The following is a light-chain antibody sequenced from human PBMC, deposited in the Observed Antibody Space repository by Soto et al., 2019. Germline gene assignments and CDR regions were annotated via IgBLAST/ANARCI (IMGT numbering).Light chain of an antibody. CDR1: SSDGGGYNY. CDR3: SSYTDFNLYV. Sequence: QSVLTQPASVSGSPGQPISISCSETSSDGGGYNYVSWYQHQPGKAPELVIFDVRGRPSGISNRFSGSKSGNTASLTISGLRPEDEADYYCSSYTDFNLYVFGTGTKVTVL. J-gene: IGLJ1*01. CDR2: DVR. V-gene: IGLV2-14*03.